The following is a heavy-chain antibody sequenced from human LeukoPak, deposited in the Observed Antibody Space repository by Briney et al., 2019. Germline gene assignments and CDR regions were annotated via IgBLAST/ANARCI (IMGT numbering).Heavy chain of an antibody. J-gene: IGHJ4*02. V-gene: IGHV3-48*03. CDR1: GFTLSRYE. CDR2: ISSSGSTI. D-gene: IGHD5-12*01. Sequence: PGGSLRLSCAASGFTLSRYEMNWVRQAPGKGLEWVSYISSSGSTIYYADSVKGRFTISRDNAKNSLYLQMNSLRAEDTAVYYCARDSGYDSGFDYWGQGTLVTVSS. CDR3: ARDSGYDSGFDY.